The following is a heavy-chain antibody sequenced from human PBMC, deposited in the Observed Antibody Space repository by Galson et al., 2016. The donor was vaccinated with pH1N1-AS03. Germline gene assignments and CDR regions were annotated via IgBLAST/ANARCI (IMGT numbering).Heavy chain of an antibody. Sequence: SVKVSCKASGYTLTTYSMHWVRQAPGQRPEWMGWINAGNGNAGYSRSFQGRVTITRDTSANICYLEVISPIFEDTAVYYCTRDRQQRFDYWGQGTLVTVSS. V-gene: IGHV1-3*01. CDR2: INAGNGNA. CDR3: TRDRQQRFDY. J-gene: IGHJ4*02. CDR1: GYTLTTYS. D-gene: IGHD1-1*01.